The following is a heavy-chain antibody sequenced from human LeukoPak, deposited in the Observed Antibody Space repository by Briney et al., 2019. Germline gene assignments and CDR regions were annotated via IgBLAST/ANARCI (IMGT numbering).Heavy chain of an antibody. CDR3: ARGFRGPNFDY. Sequence: PGGSLRLSCAASGFTFSNYAMNWVCQAPGKGLEWVSAIGSSGGSTYYADSVKGRFTISRDNSKNTLYLQMNSLRAEDTAVYYCARGFRGPNFDYWGQGTLVTVSS. D-gene: IGHD3-10*01. J-gene: IGHJ4*02. CDR2: IGSSGGST. V-gene: IGHV3-23*01. CDR1: GFTFSNYA.